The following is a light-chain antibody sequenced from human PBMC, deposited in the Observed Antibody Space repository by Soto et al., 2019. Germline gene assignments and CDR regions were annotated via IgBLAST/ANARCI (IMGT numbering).Light chain of an antibody. CDR2: SDN. CDR3: AAWDDSLNGWV. J-gene: IGLJ3*02. CDR1: SSNIGSNT. V-gene: IGLV1-44*01. Sequence: QSVLTQPPSASGTPGQRVTISCSGGSSNIGSNTVNWYQQLPGTAPKLLIYSDNQRPSGVPDRFSVSKSGTSASLAISGLQSEDEADYYCAAWDDSLNGWVFGGGTKLTVL.